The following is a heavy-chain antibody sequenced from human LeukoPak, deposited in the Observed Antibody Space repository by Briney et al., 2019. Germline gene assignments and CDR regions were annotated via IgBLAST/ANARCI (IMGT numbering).Heavy chain of an antibody. V-gene: IGHV3-30-3*01. Sequence: PGGSLRLSCAASGFTFSSYAMHWVRQAPGKGLEWVAVISYDGSNKYYADSVKGRFTISRDNSKNTLYLQMNSLRAEDTAVYYCASSGGNLRYFDWLIDYWGQGTLVTVSS. CDR2: ISYDGSNK. J-gene: IGHJ4*02. CDR1: GFTFSSYA. CDR3: ASSGGNLRYFDWLIDY. D-gene: IGHD3-9*01.